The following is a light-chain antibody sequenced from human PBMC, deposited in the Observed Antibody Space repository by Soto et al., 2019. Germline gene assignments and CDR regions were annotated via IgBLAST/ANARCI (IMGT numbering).Light chain of an antibody. CDR3: HRYFTSPRT. J-gene: IGKJ1*01. CDR1: QSVLYSSNNKNY. CDR2: WAF. Sequence: DIVMTQSPDSLAASLGESATINCKSSQSVLYSSNNKNYLAWYQQKPAQPPKLLIPWAFTRESGVPDRFSGRGTRTDFTLSMRSLQAEDEAVYYCHRYFTSPRTYGQGTKVEIK. V-gene: IGKV4-1*01.